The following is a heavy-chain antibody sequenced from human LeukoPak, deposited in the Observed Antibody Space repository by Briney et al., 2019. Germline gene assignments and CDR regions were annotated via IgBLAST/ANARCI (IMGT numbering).Heavy chain of an antibody. CDR3: LNYYDSSGYLDY. CDR1: GFTFSSYG. D-gene: IGHD3-22*01. CDR2: ISYDGSNK. Sequence: GGSLRLSCAASGFTFSSYGMHWVRQAPGKGLEWVAVISYDGSNKYYADSVKGRFTISRDNSRNTLYLQMNSLRAEDTAVYYCLNYYDSSGYLDYWGQGTLVTVSS. J-gene: IGHJ4*02. V-gene: IGHV3-30*03.